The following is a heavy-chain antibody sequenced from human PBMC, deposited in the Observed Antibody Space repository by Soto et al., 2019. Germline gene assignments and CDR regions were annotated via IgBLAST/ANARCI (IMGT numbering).Heavy chain of an antibody. CDR1: GGSVSTSSNY. J-gene: IGHJ6*01. D-gene: IGHD4-17*01. V-gene: IGHV4-39*01. CDR3: ARDDGVRGPYYYSMDV. CDR2: IYYAGST. Sequence: SETLSLTCTVSGGSVSTSSNYWGWIRQPPGRGLEWIGYIYYAGSTYHNPSLKSRVTISVDTSKNQFSLKLNSVTAADTAVYDWARDDGVRGPYYYSMDVWGQGT.